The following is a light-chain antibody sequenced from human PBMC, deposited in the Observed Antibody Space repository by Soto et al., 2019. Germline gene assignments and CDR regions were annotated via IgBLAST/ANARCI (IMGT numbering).Light chain of an antibody. V-gene: IGKV1-17*03. CDR3: LQHYTYPPT. CDR2: SVS. CDR1: QAIGNH. Sequence: DIQMTQSPSALSASVGDTVTVTCQASQAIGNHLAWFQQQPGKVPQRLIFSVSTLQIGAPSRFSGSGSETDFTLTITNLQPEDFASYFCLQHYTYPPTFGGGT. J-gene: IGKJ4*01.